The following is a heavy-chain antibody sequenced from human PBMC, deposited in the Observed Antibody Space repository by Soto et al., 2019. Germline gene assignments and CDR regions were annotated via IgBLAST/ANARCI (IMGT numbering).Heavy chain of an antibody. CDR1: GYTFTSYA. D-gene: IGHD1-26*01. CDR3: ARDREVGATAAFDAFDI. V-gene: IGHV1-3*01. J-gene: IGHJ3*02. Sequence: ASVKPSCKASGYTFTSYAMHWVRQAPGQRFEWMGWINAGNGNTKYSQKFQGRVTITRDTSASTAYMELSSLRSEDTAVYYCARDREVGATAAFDAFDIWGQGTMVTVSS. CDR2: INAGNGNT.